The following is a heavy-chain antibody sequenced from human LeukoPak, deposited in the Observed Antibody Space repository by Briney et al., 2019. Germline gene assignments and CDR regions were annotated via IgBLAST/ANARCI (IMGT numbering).Heavy chain of an antibody. CDR3: AGTFGGSVAGTFDY. CDR1: GGTISSYA. J-gene: IGHJ4*02. CDR2: IIPIFGTA. V-gene: IGHV1-69*13. D-gene: IGHD6-19*01. Sequence: SVKVSCKASGGTISSYAISWVRQAPGQGLEWMGGIIPIFGTANYAQKFQGRVTITADESTSTAYMELSSLRSEDTAVYYCAGTFGGSVAGTFDYWGQGTLVTVSS.